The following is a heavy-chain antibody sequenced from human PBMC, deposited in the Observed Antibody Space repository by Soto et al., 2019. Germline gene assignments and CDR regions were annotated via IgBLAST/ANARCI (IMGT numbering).Heavy chain of an antibody. CDR1: GGSISSGGYY. CDR3: ARDSGGYDLGGFDY. V-gene: IGHV4-31*03. Sequence: QVQLQESGPGLVKPSQTLSLTCTVSGGSISSGGYYWSWIRQQPGKGLEWIGYIYHSGSTYYNPSLKTRVTISLDTSKNQFSLKLSSVTAADKAVYYCARDSGGYDLGGFDYWGQGTLVTDSS. D-gene: IGHD5-12*01. CDR2: IYHSGST. J-gene: IGHJ4*02.